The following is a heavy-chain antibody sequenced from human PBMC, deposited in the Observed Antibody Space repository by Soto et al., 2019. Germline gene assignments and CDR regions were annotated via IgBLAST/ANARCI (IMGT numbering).Heavy chain of an antibody. V-gene: IGHV4-30-4*01. CDR1: GGSISSGDYY. D-gene: IGHD2-2*03. CDR3: ASGYCSSTSCSNPHYYYYGMDV. Sequence: PSETLSLTCTVSGGSISSGDYYWGWIRQPPGRGLEWFGYIYYRGSTYYNPSLKSRVTISVDTSKNQFSLKLSSVTAADTAVYYCASGYCSSTSCSNPHYYYYGMDVWGQGTTVTV. J-gene: IGHJ6*02. CDR2: IYYRGST.